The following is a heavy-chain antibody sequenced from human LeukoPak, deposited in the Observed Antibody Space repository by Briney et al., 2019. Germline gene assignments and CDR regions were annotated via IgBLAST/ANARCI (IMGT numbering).Heavy chain of an antibody. Sequence: GGSLRLSCTASGFSFSSPGMNWVRQAPGKGLEWVSSISSSSSYIYYADSVKGRFTISRDNAKNSLYLQMNSLRAEDTAVYYCARDEDHCTNGVCYPDYWGQGTLVTVSS. D-gene: IGHD2-8*01. CDR3: ARDEDHCTNGVCYPDY. CDR2: ISSSSSYI. J-gene: IGHJ4*02. CDR1: GFSFSSPG. V-gene: IGHV3-21*01.